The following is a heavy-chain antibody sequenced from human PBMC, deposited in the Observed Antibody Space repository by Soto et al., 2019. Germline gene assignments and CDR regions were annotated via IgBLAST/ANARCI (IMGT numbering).Heavy chain of an antibody. J-gene: IGHJ4*02. Sequence: QVQLVQSGAEVKEPGSSVKVSCKASGDLFTNHAFNWVRQAPGKGLEWMGRFSPLFSTTNYAQKFQGRVTIGADELTTIVYLEVNNLESDDTAMYYCAASSAIAAAGYFKFWGQGTLVTVS. D-gene: IGHD6-13*01. CDR2: FSPLFSTT. CDR3: AASSAIAAAGYFKF. CDR1: GDLFTNHA. V-gene: IGHV1-69*01.